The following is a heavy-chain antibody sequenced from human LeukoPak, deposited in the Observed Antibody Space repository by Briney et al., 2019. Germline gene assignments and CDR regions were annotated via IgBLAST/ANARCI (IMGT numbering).Heavy chain of an antibody. CDR2: INHSGTT. CDR3: ARQSRSTSWFSGGPKALNWFDS. V-gene: IGHV4-39*01. D-gene: IGHD6-13*01. Sequence: SETLSLTCTVSGGSISSSSYYWSWIRQPPGRGLEWIGEINHSGTTFYNPSLKSRLTISVDPSKNQFSVRLNSVTATYTAVYYCARQSRSTSWFSGGPKALNWFDSWAQGTLVTVSS. J-gene: IGHJ5*01. CDR1: GGSISSSSYY.